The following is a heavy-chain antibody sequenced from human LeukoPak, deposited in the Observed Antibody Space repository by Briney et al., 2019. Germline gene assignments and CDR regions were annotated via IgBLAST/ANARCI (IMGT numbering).Heavy chain of an antibody. CDR3: SKDSDTYGHRHFDH. J-gene: IGHJ4*02. CDR2: IGFDGRKI. Sequence: PGGSLRLSWVACGFTFSSYGMQWVRQARGKGREWGAFIGFDGRKIYYADSVEGRFTISRDNSKNTVNLQMNSLRVEDTAVYYCSKDSDTYGHRHFDHWGQGTLVTVSS. V-gene: IGHV3-30*02. D-gene: IGHD2-8*01. CDR1: GFTFSSYG.